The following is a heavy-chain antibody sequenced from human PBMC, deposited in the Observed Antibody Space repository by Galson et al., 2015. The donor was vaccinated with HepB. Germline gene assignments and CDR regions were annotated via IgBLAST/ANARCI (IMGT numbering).Heavy chain of an antibody. V-gene: IGHV3-48*01. J-gene: IGHJ4*02. CDR3: AGDRDALVRGVGPSDY. CDR1: GFTFSSYS. CDR2: ISTTSTMI. D-gene: IGHD3-10*01. Sequence: SLRLSCAASGFTFSSYSMTWVRLAPGKGLEWISYISTTSTMIHYADSVRGRFTVSRDNARDSVHLQMNSLRGEDTAVYYCAGDRDALVRGVGPSDYWGQGTLVTVSS.